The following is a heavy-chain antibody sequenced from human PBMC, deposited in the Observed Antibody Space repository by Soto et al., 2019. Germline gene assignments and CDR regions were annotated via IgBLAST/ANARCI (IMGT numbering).Heavy chain of an antibody. CDR2: IYCSGGT. D-gene: IGHD6-19*01. V-gene: IGHV4-61*08. J-gene: IGHJ5*02. CDR3: TREQSDDNYFDP. CDR1: GAALSGGGYF. Sequence: PSETLSLTCTVSGAALSGGGYFYTWVRQPPGKGLEWLGYIYCSGGTNYNPSLKSRVTISLDKSKSQFSLRLISVTAADTAVYYCTREQSDDNYFDPWGQGTLVTVSS.